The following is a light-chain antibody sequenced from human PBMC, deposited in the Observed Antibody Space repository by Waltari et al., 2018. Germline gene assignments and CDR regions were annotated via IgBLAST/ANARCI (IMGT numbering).Light chain of an antibody. V-gene: IGLV2-23*02. CDR1: SGDVGSHDL. J-gene: IGLJ1*01. CDR3: CSFTNSRNFDV. Sequence: QSALTQPASVSGSPGQSITISCTGTSGDVGSHDLVSWYQQHPGKAPKLIIYEINKRPSGVSNPSSGSKSGKTASLTISGLQAEDDADYYCCSFTNSRNFDVFGTGTKVTVL. CDR2: EIN.